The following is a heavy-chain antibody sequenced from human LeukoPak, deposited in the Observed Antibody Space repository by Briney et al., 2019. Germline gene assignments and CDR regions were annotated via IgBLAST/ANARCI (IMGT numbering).Heavy chain of an antibody. D-gene: IGHD1-1*01. CDR2: IGISSGNT. V-gene: IGHV3-48*03. Sequence: GGSLTLSCAASGFTFSSYEMNWVRQAPGKGLEWISYIGISSGNTKYADSVKGRFTVSGDNARNSLYLQMNSLRVEDTAVYYCARDHNYAFDNWGQGTLVTVSS. CDR3: ARDHNYAFDN. CDR1: GFTFSSYE. J-gene: IGHJ4*02.